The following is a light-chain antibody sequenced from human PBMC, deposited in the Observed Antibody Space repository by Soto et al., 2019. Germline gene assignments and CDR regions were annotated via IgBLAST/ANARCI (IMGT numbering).Light chain of an antibody. V-gene: IGKV3-20*01. Sequence: EIVLTQSPGTVSLSPGERATLSCRASQSVSNSYLAWYQQKPGQAPRLLIYDASSRATGIPDRFSGSGSGTDFTLTISRLEPEDFAVYYCQQYASPPITFGQGTRLE. CDR2: DAS. J-gene: IGKJ5*01. CDR1: QSVSNSY. CDR3: QQYASPPIT.